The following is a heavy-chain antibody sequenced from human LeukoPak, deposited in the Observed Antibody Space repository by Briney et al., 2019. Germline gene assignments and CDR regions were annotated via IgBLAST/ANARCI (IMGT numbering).Heavy chain of an antibody. J-gene: IGHJ4*02. CDR1: GFTFSSYA. Sequence: GGSLRLSCAASGFTFSSYAMGWVRQAPGKGLEYVSSIIGNGDSTYYADSVKGRFTISRDNSKNTLYLQMNSLRAEDTAIYYCAKGSKGTYDYWGQGTLVTVSS. CDR3: AKGSKGTYDY. CDR2: IIGNGDST. V-gene: IGHV3-23*01.